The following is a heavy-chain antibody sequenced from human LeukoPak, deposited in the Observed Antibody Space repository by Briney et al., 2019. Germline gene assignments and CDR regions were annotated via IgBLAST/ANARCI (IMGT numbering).Heavy chain of an antibody. D-gene: IGHD4-17*01. Sequence: SETLSLTCTVSGGSISTFYWSWLRQPPGKGQEWIGYIYYSGSTNYNPSLKSRVTISVDTSKNQFSLRLSSVTAADTAVYYCAREDPQTTVPEGLDVWGQGTTVTVSS. CDR3: AREDPQTTVPEGLDV. CDR1: GGSISTFY. V-gene: IGHV4-59*01. J-gene: IGHJ6*02. CDR2: IYYSGST.